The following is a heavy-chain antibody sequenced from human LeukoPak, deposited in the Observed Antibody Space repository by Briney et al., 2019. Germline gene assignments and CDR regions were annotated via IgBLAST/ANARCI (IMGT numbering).Heavy chain of an antibody. CDR1: GFTFSGSA. CDR3: HGGYYYYGMDV. Sequence: GGSLRLSCAASGFTFSGSAMHWVRQASGEGLEWVGRIRSKANSYATAYAASVKGRFTISRDDSKNTAYLQMNSLKTEDTAVYYCHGGYYYYGMDVWGQGTTVTVSS. V-gene: IGHV3-73*01. J-gene: IGHJ6*02. CDR2: IRSKANSYAT.